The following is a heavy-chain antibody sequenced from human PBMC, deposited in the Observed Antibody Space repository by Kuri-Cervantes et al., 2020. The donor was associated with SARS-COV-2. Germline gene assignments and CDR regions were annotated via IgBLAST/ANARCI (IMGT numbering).Heavy chain of an antibody. D-gene: IGHD1-1*01. CDR1: DSISSSYS. CDR2: ISYDGSNK. Sequence: GESLKISCAASDSISSSYSMHWVRQAPGKGLEWVAVISYDGSNKYYSDSGKGLFTISRDNSRNTLYLQMNCLRGDDTAGYYCAKVRFATGAYFGGGLDFWGQGTLVTVSS. CDR3: AKVRFATGAYFGGGLDF. V-gene: IGHV3-30-3*01. J-gene: IGHJ4*01.